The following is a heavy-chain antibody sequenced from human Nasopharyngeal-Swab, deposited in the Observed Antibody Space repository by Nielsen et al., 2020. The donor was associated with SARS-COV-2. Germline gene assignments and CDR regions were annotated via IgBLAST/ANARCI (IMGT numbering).Heavy chain of an antibody. J-gene: IGHJ6*04. CDR2: FHHTGYT. Sequence: SQTLSLTCDVPGDSVNSRSYSWSWIRPPPGKGLEWVGYFHHTGYTYYNPSLKSRVSISIDTSKNQFSLKLTSVTAADTAVYYCARGGSSTWNYHFMDVWGIGTTVTVSS. D-gene: IGHD2-2*01. CDR1: GDSVNSRSYS. V-gene: IGHV4-30-4*07. CDR3: ARGGSSTWNYHFMDV.